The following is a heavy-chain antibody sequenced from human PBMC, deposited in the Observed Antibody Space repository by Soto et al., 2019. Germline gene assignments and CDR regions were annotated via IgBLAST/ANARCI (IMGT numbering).Heavy chain of an antibody. J-gene: IGHJ4*02. CDR3: ARDTQGEQQLVLDY. D-gene: IGHD6-13*01. Sequence: QVQLVESGGGVVQPGRSLRLSCAASGFTFSSYAMQWVRQAPGTGLEWVAVISYDGSNKYYADSVKGRFTISRDNSKNTLYLQMNSLRAEDTAVYYCARDTQGEQQLVLDYWGQGTLVTVSS. V-gene: IGHV3-30-3*01. CDR1: GFTFSSYA. CDR2: ISYDGSNK.